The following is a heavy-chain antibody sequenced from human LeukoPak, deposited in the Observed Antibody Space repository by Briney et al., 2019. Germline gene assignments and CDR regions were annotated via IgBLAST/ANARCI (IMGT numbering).Heavy chain of an antibody. CDR1: GYTFTSYD. D-gene: IGHD3-3*01. V-gene: IGHV1-8*01. J-gene: IGHJ4*02. Sequence: ASVKVSCKASGYTFTSYDINWVRQATGQGLEWMGWMNPNSGNTGYAQKFQGRVTMTRNTSISTAYMELSSLRSEDTAVYYCARRPKTYYDFWSGHHSDYWGQGTLVTVSS. CDR3: ARRPKTYYDFWSGHHSDY. CDR2: MNPNSGNT.